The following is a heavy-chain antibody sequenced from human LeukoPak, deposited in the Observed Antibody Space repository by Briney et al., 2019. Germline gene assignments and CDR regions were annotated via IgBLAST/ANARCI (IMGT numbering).Heavy chain of an antibody. CDR3: ARDGDIVATADY. J-gene: IGHJ4*02. CDR1: GGTFSSYA. Sequence: GASVKVSCKASGGTFSSYAISWVRQAPGQGLEWMGWINPNSGGTNYAQKFQGRVTMTRDTSISTAYMELSRLRSDDTAVYYCARDGDIVATADYWGQGTLVTVSS. V-gene: IGHV1-2*02. CDR2: INPNSGGT. D-gene: IGHD5-12*01.